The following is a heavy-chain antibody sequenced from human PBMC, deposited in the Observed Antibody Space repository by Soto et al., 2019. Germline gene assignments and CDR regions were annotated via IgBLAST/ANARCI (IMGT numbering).Heavy chain of an antibody. CDR1: GGSISSYY. Sequence: PSETLSLTCTVSGGSISSYYWSWIRQPPGKGLEWIGYIYYSGSTNYNPSLKSRVTISVDTSKNQFSLKLSSVTAADTAVYYCARGNYDSSGYWSYYYGMDVWGQGTTVTVSS. D-gene: IGHD3-22*01. CDR3: ARGNYDSSGYWSYYYGMDV. J-gene: IGHJ6*02. V-gene: IGHV4-59*01. CDR2: IYYSGST.